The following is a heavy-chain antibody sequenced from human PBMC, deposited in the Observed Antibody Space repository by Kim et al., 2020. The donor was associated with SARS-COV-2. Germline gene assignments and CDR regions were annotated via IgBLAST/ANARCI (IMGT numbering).Heavy chain of an antibody. D-gene: IGHD5-12*01. V-gene: IGHV3-30*18. CDR3: AKVATIVPADY. Sequence: GGSLRLSCAASGFTFSSYGMHWVRQAPGKGLEWVAVISYDGSNKYYADSVKGRFIISRDNSKNTLYLQMNSLRAEDTAVYYCAKVATIVPADYWGQGTLVTVSS. CDR2: ISYDGSNK. J-gene: IGHJ4*02. CDR1: GFTFSSYG.